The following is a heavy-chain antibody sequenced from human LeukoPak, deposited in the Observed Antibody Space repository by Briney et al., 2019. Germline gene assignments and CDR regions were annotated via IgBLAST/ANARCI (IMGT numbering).Heavy chain of an antibody. J-gene: IGHJ6*03. CDR3: ITMIVVVIIAYYYYMDV. Sequence: GGSLRLSCAASGFTFSSYAMHWVRQAPGKGLEWVAVISYDGSNKYYADSVKGRFTISRDNSKNTLYLQMNSLRAEDTAVYYCITMIVVVIIAYYYYMDVWGKGTTVTVSS. V-gene: IGHV3-30*04. CDR1: GFTFSSYA. CDR2: ISYDGSNK. D-gene: IGHD3-22*01.